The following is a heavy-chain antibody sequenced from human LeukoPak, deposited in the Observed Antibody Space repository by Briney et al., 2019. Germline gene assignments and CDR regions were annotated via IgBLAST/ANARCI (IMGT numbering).Heavy chain of an antibody. Sequence: PSETLSLTCTASGGSISSSSYYWGWIRQPPGEGLEWIGSIYYSGSTYYNPSLKSRVTISVDTSKNQFSLKLSSVTAADTAVYYCARHTTLSIAAQFDYWGQGTLVTVSS. CDR1: GGSISSSSYY. CDR2: IYYSGST. J-gene: IGHJ4*02. CDR3: ARHTTLSIAAQFDY. D-gene: IGHD6-6*01. V-gene: IGHV4-39*01.